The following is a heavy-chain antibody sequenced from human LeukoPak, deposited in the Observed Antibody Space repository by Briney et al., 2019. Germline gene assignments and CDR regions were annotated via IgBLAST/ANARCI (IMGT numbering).Heavy chain of an antibody. CDR2: IQTSGST. D-gene: IGHD6-6*01. CDR1: GASVSSNY. Sequence: SETLSLTCTVSGASVSSNYWSWTRQPAGKGLEWIGRIQTSGSTNYNPSLKSRVTMPVDTSRNHFSLNLSSVTAADTAVYYCARENVATIAARSLDYWGQGTLVTVSS. CDR3: ARENVATIAARSLDY. V-gene: IGHV4-4*07. J-gene: IGHJ4*01.